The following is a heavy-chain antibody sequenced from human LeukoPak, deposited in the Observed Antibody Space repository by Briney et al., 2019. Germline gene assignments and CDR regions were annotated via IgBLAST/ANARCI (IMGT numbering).Heavy chain of an antibody. Sequence: PGGSLRLSCAASGFTFSSYAMSWVRQAPGKGLEWVSAISGSGGCTYYADSVKGRFTISRDNSKNTLYLQMNSLRAEDTAVYYCAKDLGIAAAVLVRAGWFDPWGQGTLVTVSS. D-gene: IGHD6-13*01. CDR2: ISGSGGCT. CDR1: GFTFSSYA. V-gene: IGHV3-23*01. J-gene: IGHJ5*02. CDR3: AKDLGIAAAVLVRAGWFDP.